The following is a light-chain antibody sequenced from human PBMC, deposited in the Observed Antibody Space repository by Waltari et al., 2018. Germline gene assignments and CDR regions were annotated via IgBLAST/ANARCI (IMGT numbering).Light chain of an antibody. J-gene: IGLJ2*01. V-gene: IGLV2-8*01. Sequence: QSALTQPPSASGSPGQSVTIPSTGTSSDVGAYNFVSWFQHHPGKAPKLIVFEVSKRPSGVPDRFSGSKSGNTASLTVSGLQAEDEADYYCTSYAGSNHNYVVFGGGTKVTVL. CDR1: SSDVGAYNF. CDR3: TSYAGSNHNYVV. CDR2: EVS.